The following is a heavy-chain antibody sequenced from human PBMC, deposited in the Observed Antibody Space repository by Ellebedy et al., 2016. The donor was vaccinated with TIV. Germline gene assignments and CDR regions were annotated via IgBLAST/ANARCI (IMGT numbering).Heavy chain of an antibody. CDR2: ISAYNGNT. Sequence: AASVKVSCKASGGTFSSDIINWVRQAPGQGLEWMGWISAYNGNTNYAQKLQGRVTMTTDTSTSTAYMELRSLRSDDTAVYYCARDQGDDYVWGSYLDYWGQGTLVTVSS. CDR1: GGTFSSDI. V-gene: IGHV1-18*01. J-gene: IGHJ4*02. CDR3: ARDQGDDYVWGSYLDY. D-gene: IGHD3-16*02.